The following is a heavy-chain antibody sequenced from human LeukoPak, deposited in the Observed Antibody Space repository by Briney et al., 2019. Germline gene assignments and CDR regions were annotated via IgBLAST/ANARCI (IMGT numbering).Heavy chain of an antibody. J-gene: IGHJ5*02. V-gene: IGHV3-7*01. CDR2: IYPDGSAQ. Sequence: GGSLRLSCAASDPFSTKWMSWVRQAPGKGLEWLGNIYPDGSAQFPVDSVKGRFTISRDNARNSLFLRMNNLRVEDTAVYYCASQSYARFDPWGQGTLVIVSS. D-gene: IGHD3-16*01. CDR3: ASQSYARFDP. CDR1: DPFSTKW.